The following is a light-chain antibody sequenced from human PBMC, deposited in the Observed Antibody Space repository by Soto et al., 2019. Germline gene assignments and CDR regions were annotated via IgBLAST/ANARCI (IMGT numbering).Light chain of an antibody. J-gene: IGLJ2*01. CDR3: QVWDSSSDHVV. Sequence: VLTQPPSVSVAPGKTARITCGGNNIGSKSGHWYQQKPGQAPVLVIYYDSDRPSGIPERFSGSNSGNTATLTISRVEAGDEADYYCQVWDSSSDHVVFGGGTKVTVL. V-gene: IGLV3-21*04. CDR1: NIGSKS. CDR2: YDS.